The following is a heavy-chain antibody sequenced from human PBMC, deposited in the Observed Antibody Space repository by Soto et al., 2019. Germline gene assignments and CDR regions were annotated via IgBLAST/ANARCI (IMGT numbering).Heavy chain of an antibody. Sequence: QVQLQESGPGLVKPSQTLSLTCTVSGGSISSGLYYWSWLRPHRGEGREWMGYIYYCGSTYYNPSLKSRVTISVDTSKNQFSLKLSSVTAADTAVYYCARWWSGSRQGFDPWGQGTLVTVSS. CDR3: ARWWSGSRQGFDP. CDR1: GGSISSGLYY. J-gene: IGHJ5*02. V-gene: IGHV4-31*03. D-gene: IGHD3-3*01. CDR2: IYYCGST.